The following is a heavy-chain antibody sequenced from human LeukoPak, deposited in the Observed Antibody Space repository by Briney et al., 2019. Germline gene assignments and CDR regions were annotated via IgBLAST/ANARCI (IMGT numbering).Heavy chain of an antibody. J-gene: IGHJ6*03. CDR3: ARGSQGGSYYYYYMDV. CDR2: FDPDEGET. V-gene: IGHV1-24*01. Sequence: ASVKVSCKVFGNSLSEVSMHWVGQAAGKGREGMGGFDPDEGETNYAQNFQGRVTMTDDTSTDTAYMELSSLRSEDTAVYYCARGSQGGSYYYYYMDVWAKGTTVTVSS. CDR1: GNSLSEVS. D-gene: IGHD1-26*01.